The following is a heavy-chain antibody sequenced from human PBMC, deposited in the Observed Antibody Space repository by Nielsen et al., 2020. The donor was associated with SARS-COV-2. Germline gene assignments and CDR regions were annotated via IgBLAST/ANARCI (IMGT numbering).Heavy chain of an antibody. CDR2: IYYSGST. D-gene: IGHD6-13*01. CDR1: GGSVSSGSYY. V-gene: IGHV4-61*01. J-gene: IGHJ3*02. Sequence: SETLSLTCTVSGGSVSSGSYYWSWIRQPPGKGLEWIGYIYYSGSTNYNPSLKSRVTISVDKSKNQFSLKLSSVTAADTAVYYCASTGYSSSWLDAFDIWGQGTMVTVSS. CDR3: ASTGYSSSWLDAFDI.